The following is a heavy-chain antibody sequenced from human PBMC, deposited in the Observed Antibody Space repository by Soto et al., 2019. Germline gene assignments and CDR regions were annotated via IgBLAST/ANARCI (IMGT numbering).Heavy chain of an antibody. J-gene: IGHJ5*02. CDR1: GGSISSIDYF. D-gene: IGHD2-2*01. CDR3: ARVMAAMQNWLDP. V-gene: IGHV4-30-4*01. CDR2: IYHTGTT. Sequence: SENLSLTCSVSGGSISSIDYFWSWIRQPPGKGLEWIGFIYHTGTTYYNPSLRSRVTISIDTSKSQFSMKLNSVTAADTAVYYCARVMAAMQNWLDPWGQGTLVTVSS.